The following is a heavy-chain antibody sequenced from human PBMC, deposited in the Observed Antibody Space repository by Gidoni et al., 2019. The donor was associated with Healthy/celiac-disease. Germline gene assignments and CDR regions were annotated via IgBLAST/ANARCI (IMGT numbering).Heavy chain of an antibody. Sequence: QVQLQESGPGLVKPSQTLSLTCTVSGGSISSGAYYWSWIRQHPVKGLEWIGYIYYSGSTYYNPSLKSRITISLDMSKNHFSLKLSSVTAADTAVYYCAREVPAYCGGDCYSGYFDYWGQGTLFTVSS. CDR1: GGSISSGAYY. V-gene: IGHV4-31*03. CDR2: IYYSGST. D-gene: IGHD2-21*02. J-gene: IGHJ4*02. CDR3: AREVPAYCGGDCYSGYFDY.